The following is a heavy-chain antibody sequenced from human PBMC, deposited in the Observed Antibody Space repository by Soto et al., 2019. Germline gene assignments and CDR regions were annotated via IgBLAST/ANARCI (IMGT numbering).Heavy chain of an antibody. CDR3: AKDLSYYDSSGYYYLSFDY. J-gene: IGHJ4*02. Sequence: PGGSLRLSCAASGFTFSSYAMSWVRQAPGKGLEWVSAISGSGGSTYYADSVKGRFTISRDNSKNTLYLQMNSLRAEDTAVYYCAKDLSYYDSSGYYYLSFDYWGQGTLVTVSS. CDR1: GFTFSSYA. D-gene: IGHD3-22*01. CDR2: ISGSGGST. V-gene: IGHV3-23*01.